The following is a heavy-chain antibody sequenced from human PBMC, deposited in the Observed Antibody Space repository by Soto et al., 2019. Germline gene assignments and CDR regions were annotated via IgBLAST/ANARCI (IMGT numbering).Heavy chain of an antibody. CDR3: ARSVNYYGSGSHKGGPIDY. D-gene: IGHD3-10*01. V-gene: IGHV1-18*01. Sequence: QVQLVQSGAEVKKPGASVKVSCKASGYTFTSYGISWVRQAPDKGLEWRGWISAYNGNTNYAQKLQGRVTMTTDTSTSTAYMELRSLRSDDTAVYYCARSVNYYGSGSHKGGPIDYWGQGTLVTVSS. CDR1: GYTFTSYG. CDR2: ISAYNGNT. J-gene: IGHJ4*02.